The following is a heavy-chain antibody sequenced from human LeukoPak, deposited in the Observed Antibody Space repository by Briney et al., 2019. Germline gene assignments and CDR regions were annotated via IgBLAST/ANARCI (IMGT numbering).Heavy chain of an antibody. Sequence: GGSLRLSCTASGFTFGDYAMSWVRQAPGKGLEWVGFIRSKAYGGTTEYAASVKGRFTISRDDSKSIAYLQMNSLKTEDTAVYYCTRGQGYYYGSGSYSYFDYWGQGTLVTVSS. CDR3: TRGQGYYYGSGSYSYFDY. CDR2: IRSKAYGGTT. D-gene: IGHD3-10*01. V-gene: IGHV3-49*04. J-gene: IGHJ4*02. CDR1: GFTFGDYA.